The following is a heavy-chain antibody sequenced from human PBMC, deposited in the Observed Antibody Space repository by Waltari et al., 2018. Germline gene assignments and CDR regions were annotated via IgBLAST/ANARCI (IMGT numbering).Heavy chain of an antibody. CDR3: ARGGYCASATCPYPPDAFDI. V-gene: IGHV4-31*03. J-gene: IGHJ3*02. Sequence: QVQLQESGPGLMKPSQTLSLTCTVSGGSISSGGHYLTWIRQHPGKGLEWIGYIYYGGTTSYNPALKSRVTVSEDTSKNQFSLKLSSVTAADTAVYYCARGGYCASATCPYPPDAFDIWGQGTMVTVSS. CDR1: GGSISSGGHY. CDR2: IYYGGTT. D-gene: IGHD2-2*01.